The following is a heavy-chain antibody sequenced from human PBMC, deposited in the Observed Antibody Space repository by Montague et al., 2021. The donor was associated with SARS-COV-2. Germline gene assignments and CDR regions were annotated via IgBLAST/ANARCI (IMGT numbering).Heavy chain of an antibody. V-gene: IGHV4-34*01. CDR1: GGPFSGDGSFSGYY. D-gene: IGHD2/OR15-2a*01. CDR2: INHSGST. J-gene: IGHJ4*02. Sequence: SETLSLTCAVYGGPFSGDGSFSGYYWTWIRQTPGKGLEWIGEINHSGSTNYNPSFKSRVIMSVDTSKNQFSLKLSSVTAADTAVYYCAREYPGFTLDYWGQGTLVTVSS. CDR3: AREYPGFTLDY.